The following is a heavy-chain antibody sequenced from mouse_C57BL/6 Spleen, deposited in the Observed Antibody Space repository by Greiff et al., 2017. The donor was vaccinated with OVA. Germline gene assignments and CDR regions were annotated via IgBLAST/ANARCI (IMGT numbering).Heavy chain of an antibody. CDR1: GFSLTSYG. D-gene: IGHD3-3*01. CDR2: IWRGGST. V-gene: IGHV2-5*01. CDR3: AKKGRDILYAMDY. J-gene: IGHJ4*01. Sequence: QVHVKQSGPGLVQPSQSLSITCTVSGFSLTSYGVHWVRQSPGKGLEWLGVIWRGGSTDYNAAFMSRLSITKDNSKSQVFFKMNSLQADDTAIYYCAKKGRDILYAMDYWGQGTSVTVSS.